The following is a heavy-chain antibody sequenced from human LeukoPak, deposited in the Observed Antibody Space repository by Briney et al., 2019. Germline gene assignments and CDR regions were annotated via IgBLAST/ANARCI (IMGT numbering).Heavy chain of an antibody. CDR3: VRGRGSYGWFDP. CDR1: GFTCSSYW. J-gene: IGHJ5*02. V-gene: IGHV3-74*01. CDR2: ISGDGTAR. Sequence: PGGSLRLSCAASGFTCSSYWMHWVRQVPGKGLVWVSRISGDGTARNYADSVKGRFTISRDDAKNTVDLQMNSLRGEDTAVYYCVRGRGSYGWFDPWGQGTLVTVSS. D-gene: IGHD3-10*01.